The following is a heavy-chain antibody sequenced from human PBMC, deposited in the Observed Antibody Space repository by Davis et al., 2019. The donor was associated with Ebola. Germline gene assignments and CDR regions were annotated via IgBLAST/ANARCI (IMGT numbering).Heavy chain of an antibody. CDR2: INHSGST. J-gene: IGHJ4*02. CDR3: ARGGFWSGYYTDY. CDR1: GGSFRGYY. V-gene: IGHV4-34*01. Sequence: SETLSLTCAVYGGSFRGYYWSWIRQPPGKGLEWIGEINHSGSTNYNPSLKSRVTISVDTSKSQFSLKVYSVTAADTAVYYCARGGFWSGYYTDYWGQGTLVTVSS. D-gene: IGHD3-3*01.